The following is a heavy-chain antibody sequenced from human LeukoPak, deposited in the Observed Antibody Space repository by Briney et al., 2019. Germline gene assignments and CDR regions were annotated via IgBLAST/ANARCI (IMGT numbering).Heavy chain of an antibody. J-gene: IGHJ4*02. Sequence: PGGSLRLSCAVSGITLSNYGMGWVRQAPGKGLEWVAGIGDSGGRTNYADSVKGRFTISRDNPSNTLYLQMNSLRAEDTAVYFCAKRGVVIRDILVGFHKAAYYFDSWGQGALVTVSS. CDR1: GITLSNYG. CDR2: IGDSGGRT. V-gene: IGHV3-23*01. D-gene: IGHD2-15*01. CDR3: AKRGVVIRDILVGFHKAAYYFDS.